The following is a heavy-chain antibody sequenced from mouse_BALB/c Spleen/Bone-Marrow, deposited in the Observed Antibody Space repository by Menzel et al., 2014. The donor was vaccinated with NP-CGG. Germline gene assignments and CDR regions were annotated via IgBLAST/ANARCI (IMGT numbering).Heavy chain of an antibody. Sequence: VQLQQSGAELEKPGASVKMSCKASGYTFTDYWMHWVKQRPGQGLEWIGYINPSSGYTEYNQKFKDKATLTADKSSSTAYMQLNILTSEDSAVYYCARRYGSLWYFDVWGAGTTVTVSS. V-gene: IGHV1-7*01. J-gene: IGHJ1*01. CDR2: INPSSGYT. CDR1: GYTFTDYW. CDR3: ARRYGSLWYFDV. D-gene: IGHD1-1*01.